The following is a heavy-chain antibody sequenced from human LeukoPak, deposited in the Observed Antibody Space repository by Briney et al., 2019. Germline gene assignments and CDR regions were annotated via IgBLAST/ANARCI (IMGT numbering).Heavy chain of an antibody. CDR3: ARGDVDIVATHYYYYYGMDV. Sequence: GGSLRLSRAASGFTFSSYWMHWVRQAPGKGLVWVSRINSDGSSTSYADSVKGRFTISRDNAKNTLYLQMKSLRAEDTAVYYCARGDVDIVATHYYYYYGMDVWGQGTTVTVSS. CDR1: GFTFSSYW. CDR2: INSDGSST. J-gene: IGHJ6*02. D-gene: IGHD5-12*01. V-gene: IGHV3-74*01.